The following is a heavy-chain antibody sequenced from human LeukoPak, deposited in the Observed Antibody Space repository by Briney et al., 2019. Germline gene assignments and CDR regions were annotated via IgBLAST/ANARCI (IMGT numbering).Heavy chain of an antibody. CDR2: ITWNSVII. CDR3: AKGVYGDYFGTFNI. J-gene: IGHJ3*02. D-gene: IGHD4-17*01. V-gene: IGHV3-9*01. Sequence: GGSLRLSCAASGFTFDDYAMHWVRQAPGKGLEWVSSITWNSVIIIYAGSVKGRFTISRDNAKNSLYLRMNSLRAEDTALYYCAKGVYGDYFGTFNIWGQGTMVTVSS. CDR1: GFTFDDYA.